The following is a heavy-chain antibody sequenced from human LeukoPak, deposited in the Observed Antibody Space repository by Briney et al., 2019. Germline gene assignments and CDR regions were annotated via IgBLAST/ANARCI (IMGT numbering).Heavy chain of an antibody. CDR2: IIPILGIA. V-gene: IGHV1-69*04. CDR1: GGTFSSYA. Sequence: SVKVSCKASGGTFSSYAISWVRQAPGQGLEWMGRIIPILGIANYAQKFQGRVTITADKSTSTAYMELSSLRSEDTAVYYCASYGVGLGGSYPAPLGYWGQGTLVTVSS. D-gene: IGHD1-26*01. J-gene: IGHJ4*02. CDR3: ASYGVGLGGSYPAPLGY.